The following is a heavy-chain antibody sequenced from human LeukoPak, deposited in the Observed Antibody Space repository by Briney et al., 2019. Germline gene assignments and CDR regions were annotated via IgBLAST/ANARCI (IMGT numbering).Heavy chain of an antibody. Sequence: GASVKVSCEASGYTFTSYGISWVRQAPGQGLEWMGWISAYNGNTNYAQKLQGRVTMTTDTSTSTAYMELRSLRSDDTAVYYCARSPVTNGRLDWFDPWGQGTLVTVSS. V-gene: IGHV1-18*04. CDR2: ISAYNGNT. D-gene: IGHD4-17*01. CDR3: ARSPVTNGRLDWFDP. J-gene: IGHJ5*02. CDR1: GYTFTSYG.